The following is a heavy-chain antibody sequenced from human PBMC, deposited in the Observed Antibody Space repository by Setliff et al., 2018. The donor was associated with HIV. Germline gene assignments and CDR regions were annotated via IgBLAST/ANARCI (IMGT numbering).Heavy chain of an antibody. CDR3: GRLSETAMASFDS. V-gene: IGHV4-59*08. CDR1: GGSINTY. D-gene: IGHD5-18*01. Sequence: SETLSLTCTVSGGSINTYWSWIRQPPGKGLEWIGYINYSGRTNYNPSLKSRVTISADPSKNQFSLKLTSVTAADTAVYYCGRLSETAMASFDSWGQGTLVTVSS. CDR2: INYSGRT. J-gene: IGHJ4*02.